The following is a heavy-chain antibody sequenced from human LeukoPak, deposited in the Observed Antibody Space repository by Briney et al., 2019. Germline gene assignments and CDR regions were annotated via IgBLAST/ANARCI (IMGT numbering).Heavy chain of an antibody. CDR1: GYTFTSYG. V-gene: IGHV1-18*01. CDR2: ISAYNGNT. CDR3: ARGDGDYGTTYYYYYYMDV. J-gene: IGHJ6*03. Sequence: GASVKVSCKASGYTFTSYGISWVRQAPGQGLEWMGWISAYNGNTNYAQKLQGRVTMTTDTSTSTAYMELRSLRSDDTAVYYCARGDGDYGTTYYYYYYMDVWGKGTTVTVSS. D-gene: IGHD4-17*01.